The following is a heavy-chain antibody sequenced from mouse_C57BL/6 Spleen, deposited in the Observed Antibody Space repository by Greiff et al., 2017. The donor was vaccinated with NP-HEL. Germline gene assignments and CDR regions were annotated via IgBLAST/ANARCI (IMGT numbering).Heavy chain of an antibody. J-gene: IGHJ2*01. CDR2: IYPSDSET. V-gene: IGHV1-61*01. CDR1: GYTFTSYW. CDR3: ARGGYDYDERDFDY. D-gene: IGHD2-4*01. Sequence: QVQLQQPGAELVRPGSSVKLSCKASGYTFTSYWMDWVKQRPGQGLEWIGNIYPSDSETHYNQKFKDKATLTVDKSSSTAYMQLSSLTSEDSAVYYCARGGYDYDERDFDYWGQGTTLTVSS.